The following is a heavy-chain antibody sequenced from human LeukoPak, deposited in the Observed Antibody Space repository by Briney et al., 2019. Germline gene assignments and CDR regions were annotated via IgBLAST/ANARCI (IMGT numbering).Heavy chain of an antibody. V-gene: IGHV1-2*02. CDR3: ARDMRDGFNWFDP. D-gene: IGHD5-24*01. CDR1: GYTFTGYY. Sequence: ASVKVSCKASGYTFTGYYMHWVRQAPGQGLEWMGWINPNSGGTNYAQKFQGRVTMTTDTSISTAYMELSRLRSDDTAVYYCARDMRDGFNWFDPWGQRTLVTVSS. CDR2: INPNSGGT. J-gene: IGHJ5*02.